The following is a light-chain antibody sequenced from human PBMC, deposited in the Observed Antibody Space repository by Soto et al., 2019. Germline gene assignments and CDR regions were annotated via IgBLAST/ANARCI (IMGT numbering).Light chain of an antibody. CDR3: QTYSNWPPWT. V-gene: IGKV3-15*01. J-gene: IGKJ1*01. CDR1: QSIRNN. Sequence: IVMTQSPAILSVSPGERATLSCRASQSIRNNLGWYQQKPGQAPRLLVYGASIRATGIPARFSATGSGTDFTLTISRLQSEDCTVYYCQTYSNWPPWTFGPGTKVDIK. CDR2: GAS.